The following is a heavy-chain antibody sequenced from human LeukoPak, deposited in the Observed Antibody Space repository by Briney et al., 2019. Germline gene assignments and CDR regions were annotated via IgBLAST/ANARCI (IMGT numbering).Heavy chain of an antibody. V-gene: IGHV1-18*01. D-gene: IGHD3-3*01. CDR3: ARGGLRFLEWFPYSGGLYYGMDV. Sequence: ASVKVSCKASGYTFTSYGISWVRQAPGQGLEWMGWISAYNGNTNYAQKLQGRVTMTADTSTSTAYMELRSLRSDDTAVYYCARGGLRFLEWFPYSGGLYYGMDVRGQGTTVTVSS. CDR1: GYTFTSYG. CDR2: ISAYNGNT. J-gene: IGHJ6*02.